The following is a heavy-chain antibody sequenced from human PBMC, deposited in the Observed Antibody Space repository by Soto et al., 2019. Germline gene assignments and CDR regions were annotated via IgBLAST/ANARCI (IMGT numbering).Heavy chain of an antibody. CDR3: TRANWYSEY. V-gene: IGHV4-59*01. Sequence: QVQLQESGPGLVKPSETLSLTCTVSGVSISNNYWSWIRQPPGKGLEWIGYIYYNGNTNYNPSLKIRVTMSVDTSRNQSSLKLTTVTAADTAVYYCTRANWYSEYWGQGTLVTVSS. CDR2: IYYNGNT. CDR1: GVSISNNY. J-gene: IGHJ4*02. D-gene: IGHD7-27*01.